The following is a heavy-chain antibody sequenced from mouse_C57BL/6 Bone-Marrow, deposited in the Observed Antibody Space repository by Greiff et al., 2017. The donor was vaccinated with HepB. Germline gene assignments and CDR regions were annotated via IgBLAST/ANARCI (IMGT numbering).Heavy chain of an antibody. V-gene: IGHV1-61*01. Sequence: VQLQQSGAELVRPGSSVKLSCKASGYTFTSYWMDWVKQRPGQGLEWIGNIYPSDSETHYNQKFKDKATLTVDKSSSTAYMQLSSLTSEDSAVYYCARSVITTVVVPFDYWGQGTTLTVSS. J-gene: IGHJ2*01. CDR1: GYTFTSYW. CDR2: IYPSDSET. CDR3: ARSVITTVVVPFDY. D-gene: IGHD1-1*01.